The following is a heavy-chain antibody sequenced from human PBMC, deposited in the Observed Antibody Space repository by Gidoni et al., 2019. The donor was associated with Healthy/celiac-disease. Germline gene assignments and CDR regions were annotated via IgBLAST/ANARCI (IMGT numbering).Heavy chain of an antibody. J-gene: IGHJ4*02. Sequence: GRFTISRDNSKNTLYLQMNSLRAEDTAVYYCAIEGVYSSSWYKGFDYWGQGTLVTVSS. D-gene: IGHD6-13*01. CDR3: AIEGVYSSSWYKGFDY. V-gene: IGHV3-30*14.